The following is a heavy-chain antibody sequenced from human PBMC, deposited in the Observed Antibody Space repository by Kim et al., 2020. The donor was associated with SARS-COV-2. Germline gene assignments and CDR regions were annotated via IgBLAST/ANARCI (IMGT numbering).Heavy chain of an antibody. Sequence: SNPSLKSRVTISVDTSKNQFSLKLSSVTAADTAVYYCASELVRGVAILDYWGQGTLVTVSS. D-gene: IGHD3-10*01. J-gene: IGHJ4*02. CDR3: ASELVRGVAILDY. V-gene: IGHV4-39*07.